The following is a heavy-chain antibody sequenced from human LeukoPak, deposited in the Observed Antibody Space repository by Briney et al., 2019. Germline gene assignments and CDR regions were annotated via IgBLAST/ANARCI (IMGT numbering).Heavy chain of an antibody. J-gene: IGHJ4*02. V-gene: IGHV3-30-3*01. D-gene: IGHD3-22*01. CDR2: MSYDGSNK. Sequence: LSGGSLRLSCAASGFTFSSYAMHWVRQAPGKGLEWVAVMSYDGSNKYYADSVKGRFTISRDNSKNTLYLQMNSLRAEDTAVYYCARGGAYRYDSSGYSFDYWGQGTLVTVSS. CDR1: GFTFSSYA. CDR3: ARGGAYRYDSSGYSFDY.